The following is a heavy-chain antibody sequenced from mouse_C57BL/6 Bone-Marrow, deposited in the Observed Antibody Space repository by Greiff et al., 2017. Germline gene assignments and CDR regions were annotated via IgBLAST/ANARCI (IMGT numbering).Heavy chain of an antibody. Sequence: VQLQQPGAELVKPGASVKLSCKASGYTFTSYWMHWVKQRPGQGLEWIGMIHPISGSTNYNEKFKSKATLTVDKSSSTAYMQLSSLTSEDSAVYYSARDYYGSSWGVAYWGQGTLVTVSA. D-gene: IGHD1-1*01. CDR3: ARDYYGSSWGVAY. V-gene: IGHV1-64*01. CDR1: GYTFTSYW. J-gene: IGHJ3*01. CDR2: IHPISGST.